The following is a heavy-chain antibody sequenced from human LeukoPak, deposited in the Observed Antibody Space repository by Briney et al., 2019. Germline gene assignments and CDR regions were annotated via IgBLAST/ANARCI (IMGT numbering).Heavy chain of an antibody. V-gene: IGHV1-2*02. CDR2: INPGNGAT. D-gene: IGHD2-2*03. Sequence: ASVKVSCKASGYSLSDYHLHWVRQAPGQRLEWMGDINPGNGATKYAQEFQGRVTMTRDTSISTVYMDLSGLTPDDTAVYYCARDPQYTFGYPTYGCWGQGTLVTVSS. J-gene: IGHJ4*02. CDR3: ARDPQYTFGYPTYGC. CDR1: GYSLSDYH.